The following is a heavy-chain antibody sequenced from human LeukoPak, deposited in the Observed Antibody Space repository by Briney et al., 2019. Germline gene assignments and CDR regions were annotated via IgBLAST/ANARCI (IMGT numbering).Heavy chain of an antibody. CDR2: ISSSSSYI. J-gene: IGHJ4*02. D-gene: IGHD3-10*01. V-gene: IGHV3-21*01. Sequence: GGSLRLSCAASGFTFSNAWMSWVRQAPGKGLEWVSSISSSSSYIYYADSVKGRFTISRDNAKNSLYLQMNSLRAEDTAVCYCARDYYGSGSPLDYWGQGTLVTVSS. CDR1: GFTFSNAW. CDR3: ARDYYGSGSPLDY.